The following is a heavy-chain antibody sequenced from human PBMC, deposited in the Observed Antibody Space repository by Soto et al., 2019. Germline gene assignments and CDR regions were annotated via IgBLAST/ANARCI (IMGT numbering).Heavy chain of an antibody. CDR1: GGTFSSYA. J-gene: IGHJ5*02. Sequence: AVKVSCKACGGTFSSYAISWVRQAPGQGLEWMGGIIPFFGTLNYAQKFQGRVTITADESTSTAYMELSSLRSEDTAVYHCARCHSGRYRTFDPWGQGTQVTVSS. V-gene: IGHV1-69*13. CDR3: ARCHSGRYRTFDP. D-gene: IGHD1-26*01. CDR2: IIPFFGTL.